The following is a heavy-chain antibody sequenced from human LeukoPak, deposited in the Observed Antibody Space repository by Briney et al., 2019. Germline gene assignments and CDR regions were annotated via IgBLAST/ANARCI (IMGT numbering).Heavy chain of an antibody. CDR1: GYIFTSYF. CDR3: ARALPHRRLMDTTMEQHWFDP. D-gene: IGHD5-18*01. CDR2: INPSGGST. Sequence: ASVKVSCKASGYIFTSYFMHWVRQAPGQGLEWMGLINPSGGSTRYAQKFQGRVTMTRDMSTSTVYMELSSLRSEDTAVYYCARALPHRRLMDTTMEQHWFDPWGQGTLVTVPS. V-gene: IGHV1-46*01. J-gene: IGHJ5*02.